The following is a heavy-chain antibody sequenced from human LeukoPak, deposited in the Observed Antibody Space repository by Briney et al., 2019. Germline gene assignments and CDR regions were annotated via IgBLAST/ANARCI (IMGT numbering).Heavy chain of an antibody. CDR1: GGTFSSYA. D-gene: IGHD3-22*01. CDR2: IIPILGIA. V-gene: IGHV1-69*04. Sequence: ASVKVSCKASGGTFSSYAISWVRQAPGQGLEWMGRIIPILGIANYAQKFQGRVTTTADKSTSTAYMELSSLRSEDTAVYYCARVVSGYDSVGYWGQGTLVTVSS. CDR3: ARVVSGYDSVGY. J-gene: IGHJ4*02.